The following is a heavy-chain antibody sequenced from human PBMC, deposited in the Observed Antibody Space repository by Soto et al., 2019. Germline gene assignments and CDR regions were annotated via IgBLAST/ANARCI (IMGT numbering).Heavy chain of an antibody. CDR1: GFTFSSYS. CDR2: ISSSSSTI. J-gene: IGHJ6*02. Sequence: GGSLRLSCAASGFTFSSYSMNWVRQAPGKGLEWVSYISSSSSTIYYADSVKGRFTISRDNAKNSLYLQMNSLRDEDTAVYYCARDRVDIVATGHGVEYYYGMDVWGQGTTVTVSS. V-gene: IGHV3-48*02. CDR3: ARDRVDIVATGHGVEYYYGMDV. D-gene: IGHD5-12*01.